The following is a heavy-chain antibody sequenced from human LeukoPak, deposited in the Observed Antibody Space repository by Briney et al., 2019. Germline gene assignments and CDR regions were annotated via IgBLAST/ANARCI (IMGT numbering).Heavy chain of an antibody. CDR1: GYTFTSYY. CDR3: ARDGNFDI. V-gene: IGHV1-2*02. Sequence: GASVKVSCKASGYTFTSYYIHWVRQAPEQGLEWMGWINPNSGDTNSAQKIQGRVTMTRDTSISTAYMELSSLKSDDTAVYYCARDGNFDIWGQGTMVIVSS. J-gene: IGHJ3*02. CDR2: INPNSGDT.